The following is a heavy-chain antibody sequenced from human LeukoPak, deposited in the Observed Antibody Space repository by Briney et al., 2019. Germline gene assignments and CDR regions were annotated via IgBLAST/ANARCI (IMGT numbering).Heavy chain of an antibody. CDR3: AREGEFGDLLFDF. CDR2: INPNSGGT. V-gene: IGHV1-2*02. Sequence: ASVKVSCKASGYTFTGYYMHWVRQAPGQGLEWMGWINPNSGGTNYAQKFQGRVTLTRDTSISTIYMELRSVTSDDTAVYYCAREGEFGDLLFDFWGQGTLVTVSS. D-gene: IGHD3-10*01. CDR1: GYTFTGYY. J-gene: IGHJ4*02.